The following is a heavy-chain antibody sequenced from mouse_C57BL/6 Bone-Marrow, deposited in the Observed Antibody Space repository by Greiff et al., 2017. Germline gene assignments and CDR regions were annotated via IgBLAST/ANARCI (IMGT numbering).Heavy chain of an antibody. J-gene: IGHJ2*01. V-gene: IGHV1-64*01. CDR2: IHPNSGST. CDR1: GYTFTSYW. CDR3: ARGGYGGYDADY. Sequence: VQLQQPGAELVKPGASVTLSCKASGYTFTSYWMHWVKQRPGQGLEWIGMIHPNSGSTNYNEKFKSKATLTVDKSSSTAYMQLSSLTSEDSAVYYCARGGYGGYDADYWGQGTTLTVSS. D-gene: IGHD2-2*01.